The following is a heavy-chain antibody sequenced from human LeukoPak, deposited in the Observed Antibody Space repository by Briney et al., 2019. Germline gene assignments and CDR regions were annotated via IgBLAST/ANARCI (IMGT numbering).Heavy chain of an antibody. V-gene: IGHV2-70*04. CDR2: IDWDDDK. Sequence: SGPTLVNPTQTLTLTCTVSGLSVSSTGMRVSWIRQPPGKALEWLARIDWDDDKFYSTSLKTRLTISKDTSKNQVVLTMTNMDPVDTATYYCARMTHYYDSSGTDKAFDIWGQGTMVTVSS. CDR3: ARMTHYYDSSGTDKAFDI. CDR1: GLSVSSTGMR. J-gene: IGHJ3*02. D-gene: IGHD3-22*01.